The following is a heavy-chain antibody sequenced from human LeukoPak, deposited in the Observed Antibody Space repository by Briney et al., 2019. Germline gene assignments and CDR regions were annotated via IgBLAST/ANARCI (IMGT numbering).Heavy chain of an antibody. V-gene: IGHV3-30*03. CDR1: GFNFSGYG. Sequence: GGSLRLSCAASGFNFSGYGMHWVRQAPGKGLEWVAVISNDGSDKYADSVKGRFTISRDNSKKTLYLQMNSLRAEDTAMYYCARGPIQLWLLAFDYWGQGTLVTVSS. CDR3: ARGPIQLWLLAFDY. D-gene: IGHD5-18*01. J-gene: IGHJ4*02. CDR2: ISNDGSDK.